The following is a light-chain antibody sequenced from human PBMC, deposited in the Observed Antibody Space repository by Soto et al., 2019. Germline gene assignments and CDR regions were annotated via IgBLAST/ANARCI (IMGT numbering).Light chain of an antibody. Sequence: DIQMTQSPSSLSASVGDRVTITCQASHDISNYLNWYQQKPGKAPKLLIYEASNLQTGVPSRFSRSGAWTDFTFTISSLQPEDIATYYCQQYDNLYTFGPGTKVDIK. CDR2: EAS. CDR1: HDISNY. V-gene: IGKV1-33*01. J-gene: IGKJ3*01. CDR3: QQYDNLYT.